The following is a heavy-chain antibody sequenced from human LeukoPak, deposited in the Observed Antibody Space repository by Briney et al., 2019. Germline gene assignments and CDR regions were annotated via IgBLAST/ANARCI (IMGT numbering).Heavy chain of an antibody. CDR2: IYYSGST. Sequence: SETLSLTCTVSGGSISSYYWSWIRQPPGKGLEWIGYIYYSGSTNYNPSLKSRVTISVDTSKNQFSLKLSSVTAADTAVYYCARESYVAVAGGAFDYWGQGTLVTVSS. D-gene: IGHD6-19*01. J-gene: IGHJ4*02. CDR3: ARESYVAVAGGAFDY. CDR1: GGSISSYY. V-gene: IGHV4-59*01.